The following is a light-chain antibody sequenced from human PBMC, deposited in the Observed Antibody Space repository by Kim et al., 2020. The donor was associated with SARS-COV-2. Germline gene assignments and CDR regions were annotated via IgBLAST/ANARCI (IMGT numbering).Light chain of an antibody. CDR3: MIWHNSAFV. V-gene: IGLV5-45*02. J-gene: IGLJ1*01. CDR1: SGINVGTYR. Sequence: QPVLTQPSSLSASPGASASLTCTLRSGINVGTYRIYWYQQKPGSPPQYLLRYKSDSDNQKGSGVPSRFSGSKDASANAGILLISGLQSEDEADYYCMIWHNSAFVFVTGTKVTVL. CDR2: YKSDSDN.